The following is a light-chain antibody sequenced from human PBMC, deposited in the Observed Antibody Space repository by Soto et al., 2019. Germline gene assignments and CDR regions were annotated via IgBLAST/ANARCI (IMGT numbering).Light chain of an antibody. CDR1: SSDVGGYNY. V-gene: IGLV2-14*01. Sequence: QSALTQPASVSGSPGQSITISCTGTSSDVGGYNYVSWYQQHPGKAPKIMIYDVSNRPSGVSNRFSGSKSGNTASLTISGLQAEDEADYYCSSYTSSRLVFGGGTTVTVL. J-gene: IGLJ2*01. CDR3: SSYTSSRLV. CDR2: DVS.